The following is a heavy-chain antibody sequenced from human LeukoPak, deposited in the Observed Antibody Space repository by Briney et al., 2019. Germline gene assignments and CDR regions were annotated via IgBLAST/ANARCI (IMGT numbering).Heavy chain of an antibody. D-gene: IGHD4-23*01. CDR1: GFFFRSYE. CDR3: VRLWDYGGNSDAFDI. J-gene: IGHJ3*02. V-gene: IGHV3-48*03. Sequence: GGSLRLSCAASGFFFRSYEMNWVRQAPGKGLEWVSYISSSGTTIYYADSVKGRFTISRDNTNNALYLQMNSLRAEDTAVYYCVRLWDYGGNSDAFDIWGQGTMVTVSS. CDR2: ISSSGTTI.